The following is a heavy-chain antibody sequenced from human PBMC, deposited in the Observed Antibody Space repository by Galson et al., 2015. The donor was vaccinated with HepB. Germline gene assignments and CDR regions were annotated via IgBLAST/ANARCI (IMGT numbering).Heavy chain of an antibody. CDR1: GFTFDDYA. J-gene: IGHJ6*02. CDR3: AKGHDYGDSYYYGMDV. D-gene: IGHD4-17*01. V-gene: IGHV3-9*01. Sequence: SLRLSCAASGFTFDDYAMHWVRQAPGKGLEWVSGISWNSGSIGYVDSVKGRFTISRDNAKNSLYLQMNSLRAEDTALYYCAKGHDYGDSYYYGMDVWGQGTTVTVSS. CDR2: ISWNSGSI.